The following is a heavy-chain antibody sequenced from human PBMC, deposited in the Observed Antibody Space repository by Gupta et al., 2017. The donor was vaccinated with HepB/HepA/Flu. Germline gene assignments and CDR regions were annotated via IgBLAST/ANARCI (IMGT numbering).Heavy chain of an antibody. J-gene: IGHJ5*02. Sequence: QVTLRESGPALVKPTQTLTLTCTFSGFSLTTRGMCVNWIRQPPGKALEWLARIDWDDDTYYRTSLKTRLTISKDTSKNQVVLTLTNMGPVDTAIYYCARTSNIAGNWFDPWGQGTLVTVSS. CDR3: ARTSNIAGNWFDP. V-gene: IGHV2-70*13. CDR1: GFSLTTRGMC. CDR2: IDWDDDT. D-gene: IGHD1-26*01.